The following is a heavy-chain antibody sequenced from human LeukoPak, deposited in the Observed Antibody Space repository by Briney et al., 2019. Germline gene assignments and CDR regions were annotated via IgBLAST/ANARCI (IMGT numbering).Heavy chain of an antibody. CDR3: ARGEGIAAALDY. CDR1: GYTLTGYY. Sequence: RASVKVSCKASGYTLTGYYMHWVRQAPGQGLEWMGWINPNSGGTNYAQKFQGRVTMTRDTSISTAYMELSRLRSDDTAVYYCARGEGIAAALDYWGQGTLVTVSS. D-gene: IGHD6-13*01. V-gene: IGHV1-2*02. CDR2: INPNSGGT. J-gene: IGHJ4*02.